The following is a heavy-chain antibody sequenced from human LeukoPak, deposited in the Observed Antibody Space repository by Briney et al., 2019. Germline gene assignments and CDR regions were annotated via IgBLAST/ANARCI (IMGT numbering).Heavy chain of an antibody. V-gene: IGHV4-59*08. J-gene: IGHJ4*02. CDR1: GGSISSYY. CDR3: ARRIAVAGPFDY. D-gene: IGHD6-19*01. Sequence: PSETLSLTCTVSGGSISSYYWSWIRQPPGKGLEWIGYIYYSGSTNYNPSLKSRVIISVDTSKNQFSPKLSSVTAADTAVYYCARRIAVAGPFDYWGQGTLVTVSS. CDR2: IYYSGST.